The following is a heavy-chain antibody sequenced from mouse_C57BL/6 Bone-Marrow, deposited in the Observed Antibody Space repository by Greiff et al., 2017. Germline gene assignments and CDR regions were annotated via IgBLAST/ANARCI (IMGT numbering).Heavy chain of an antibody. D-gene: IGHD1-1*02. CDR1: GYTFTSYW. CDR2: IDPSDSYT. CDR3: ARLGGYPFAY. Sequence: VQLQQPGAELVMPGASVKLSCKASGYTFTSYWMHWVKQRPGQGLEWIGEIDPSDSYTNYNQKFKGKSTLTVDKSSSTAYMQLSSLTSEDSAVYYWARLGGYPFAYWGQGTLVTVSA. V-gene: IGHV1-69*01. J-gene: IGHJ3*01.